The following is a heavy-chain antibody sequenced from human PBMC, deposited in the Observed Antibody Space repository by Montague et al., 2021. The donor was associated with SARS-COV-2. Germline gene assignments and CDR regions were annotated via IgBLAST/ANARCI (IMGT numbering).Heavy chain of an antibody. D-gene: IGHD3-22*01. Sequence: SETLSLTCTVSGGSISNYYWSWIRQHPGRGLEWIGYIYYSGSTDYSPSLKSRVTISLDTSKNQLSLKVTSVTAADTAVYYCARGGGYYNYGLGVWGPGTTVTVSS. J-gene: IGHJ6*02. CDR2: IYYSGST. V-gene: IGHV4-59*01. CDR1: GGSISNYY. CDR3: ARGGGYYNYGLGV.